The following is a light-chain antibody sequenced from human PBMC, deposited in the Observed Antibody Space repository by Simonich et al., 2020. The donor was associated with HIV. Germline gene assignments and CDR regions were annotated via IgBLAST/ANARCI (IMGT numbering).Light chain of an antibody. CDR1: QSVRTN. Sequence: EIVMTQSPATLSGSPGTRDTPPCRASQSVRTNLAWYQQKRGQAPRLLMYGASKRATEIPARFSGSGSGTEFTLTISSLQSEDFAVYYCQQYNDLPLLAFGGGTKVEIK. CDR3: QQYNDLPLLA. V-gene: IGKV3-15*01. J-gene: IGKJ4*01. CDR2: GAS.